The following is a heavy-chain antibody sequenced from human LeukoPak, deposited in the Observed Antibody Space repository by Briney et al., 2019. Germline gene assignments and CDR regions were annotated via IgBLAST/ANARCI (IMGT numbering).Heavy chain of an antibody. V-gene: IGHV4-39*01. J-gene: IGHJ4*02. Sequence: SETLSLTCAVYGGSFSGYYWGWIRQPPGKGLEWIGSIYYSGYTYYNPSLKSRVTISVDTSKNQFSLKLSSVTAADTAVYYCARRGPHYYGSGSYSNWGQGTLVTVSS. CDR2: IYYSGYT. D-gene: IGHD3-10*01. CDR3: ARRGPHYYGSGSYSN. CDR1: GGSFSGYY.